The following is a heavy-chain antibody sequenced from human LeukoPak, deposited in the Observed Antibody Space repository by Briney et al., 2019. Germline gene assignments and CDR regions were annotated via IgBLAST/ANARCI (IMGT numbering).Heavy chain of an antibody. Sequence: GGSLRLSCAASGFTFSSYSMNWVRQAPGKGLEWVSYISSSSSTIYYADSVKGRFTISRDNAKNSLYLQMNSLRAEDTAVYFCARAQQWLVYYYYYMDVWGKGTTVTVSS. V-gene: IGHV3-48*01. J-gene: IGHJ6*03. CDR3: ARAQQWLVYYYYYMDV. D-gene: IGHD6-19*01. CDR2: ISSSSSTI. CDR1: GFTFSSYS.